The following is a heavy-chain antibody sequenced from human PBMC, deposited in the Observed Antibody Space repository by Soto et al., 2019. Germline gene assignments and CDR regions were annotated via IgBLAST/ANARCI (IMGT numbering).Heavy chain of an antibody. D-gene: IGHD3-16*01. CDR2: ISGNGGDT. V-gene: IGHV3-23*01. CDR3: AKRRGEGYFDF. Sequence: EVQLLESGGGLVQPGGSLRLSCAASGFAFSSYVLGWVRQTPGKGLEWVSAISGNGGDTYYADSVKGRFTISRDNSGNRLYLRINSLRAEDTAMFYCAKRRGEGYFDFWGQGTLVTVSS. J-gene: IGHJ4*02. CDR1: GFAFSSYV.